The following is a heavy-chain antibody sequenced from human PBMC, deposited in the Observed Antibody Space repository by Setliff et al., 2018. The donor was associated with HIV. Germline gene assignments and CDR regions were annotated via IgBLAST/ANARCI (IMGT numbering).Heavy chain of an antibody. CDR2: IDHSGYT. D-gene: IGHD5-18*01. CDR3: ARGGYRDGYDY. CDR1: GVSISSYY. Sequence: SETLSLTCGVSGVSISSYYWSWIRQPPGERLEWIGYIDHSGYTTYNPSLKSRVTISLDTSKNQVSLKLSSVAAADTAVYYCARGGYRDGYDYWGQGTLVTVS. J-gene: IGHJ4*02. V-gene: IGHV4-59*01.